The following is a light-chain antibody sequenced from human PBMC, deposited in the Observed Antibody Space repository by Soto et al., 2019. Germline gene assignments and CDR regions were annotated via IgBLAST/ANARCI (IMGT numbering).Light chain of an antibody. CDR3: SSFTSSSTYV. J-gene: IGLJ1*01. V-gene: IGLV2-14*01. Sequence: QSALTQPASVSGSPGQSIAISCTGTGSDVGGYNYVSWYQQHPGKAPKLMIYDVSNRPSGVSSRFSGSKSGNTASLTISGLQAEDEADYYCSSFTSSSTYVFGPGTKLTVL. CDR1: GSDVGGYNY. CDR2: DVS.